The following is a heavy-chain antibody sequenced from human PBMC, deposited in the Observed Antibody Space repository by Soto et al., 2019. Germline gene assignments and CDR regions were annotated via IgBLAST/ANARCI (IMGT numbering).Heavy chain of an antibody. V-gene: IGHV1-18*04. CDR1: GYTFTSYG. CDR2: ISAYNGNT. CDR3: ARDMDTVVTTGPETEIDY. J-gene: IGHJ4*02. D-gene: IGHD4-4*01. Sequence: GXSVKVSCKASGYTFTSYGISWVRQAPGQGLEWMGWISAYNGNTNYAQKLQGRVTMTTDTSTSTAYMELRSLRSDDTAVYYCARDMDTVVTTGPETEIDYWGQGTLVTVSS.